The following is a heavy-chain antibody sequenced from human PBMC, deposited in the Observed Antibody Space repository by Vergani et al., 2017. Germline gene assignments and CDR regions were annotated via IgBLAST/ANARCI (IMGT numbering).Heavy chain of an antibody. CDR3: VKDTGAAGRNPNWFDP. J-gene: IGHJ5*02. D-gene: IGHD6-13*01. V-gene: IGHV3-30*18. CDR2: ISYDGSNK. CDR1: GFTFSSYG. Sequence: QVQLVESGGGAVQPGRSLRLSCAASGFTFSSYGMHWVRQAPGKGLEWVAVISYDGSNKYYADSVKGRFTISRDNSEKTLYLQMNSLRAEDTAVYYCVKDTGAAGRNPNWFDPWGQGTLVTVSS.